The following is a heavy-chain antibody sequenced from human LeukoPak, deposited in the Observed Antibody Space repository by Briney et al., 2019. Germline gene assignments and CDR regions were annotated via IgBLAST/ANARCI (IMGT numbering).Heavy chain of an antibody. D-gene: IGHD6-13*01. CDR2: IITIIGTA. CDR3: ARACGQQLDGCFDY. V-gene: IGHV1-69*05. J-gene: IGHJ4*02. Sequence: VASVKVSCKASGGTFSSYAISWVRQAPGQGFEWMGGIITIIGTANYAQQFQGRGTITTDESTSTAYMELSSLRSEDTAVYYCARACGQQLDGCFDYWGQGTLVTVSS. CDR1: GGTFSSYA.